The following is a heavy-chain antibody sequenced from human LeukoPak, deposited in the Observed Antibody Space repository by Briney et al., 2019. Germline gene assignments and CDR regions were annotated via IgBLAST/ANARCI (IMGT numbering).Heavy chain of an antibody. CDR2: IYSGGRT. J-gene: IGHJ4*02. D-gene: IGHD6-19*01. Sequence: GGSLRLSCAASGFTVSNNYMSWVRQPPGKGLEWVSVIYSGGRTYYADSVRGRYTISRDNSKNTLYVQMNSLRVEDTAVYYCARDASSGRYYSDYWGQGTLVTVSS. CDR3: ARDASSGRYYSDY. CDR1: GFTVSNNY. V-gene: IGHV3-66*01.